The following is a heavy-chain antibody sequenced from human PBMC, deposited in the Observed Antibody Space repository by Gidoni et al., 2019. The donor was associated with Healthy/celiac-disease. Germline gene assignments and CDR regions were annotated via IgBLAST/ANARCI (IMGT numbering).Heavy chain of an antibody. Sequence: QLQLQESGPGLVKPSETLSLTCTVSGGSISSSSYYWGWIRQPPGKGLEWIGSIYYSGSTYYNPSLKSRVTISVDTSKNQFSLKLSSVTAADTAVYYCARQAEGYCSSTSCPGEDYWGQGTLVTVSS. V-gene: IGHV4-39*01. CDR3: ARQAEGYCSSTSCPGEDY. CDR1: GGSISSSSYY. D-gene: IGHD2-2*01. J-gene: IGHJ4*02. CDR2: IYYSGST.